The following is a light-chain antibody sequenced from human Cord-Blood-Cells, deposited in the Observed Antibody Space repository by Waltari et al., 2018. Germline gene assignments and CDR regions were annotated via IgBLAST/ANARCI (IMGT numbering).Light chain of an antibody. J-gene: IGKJ4*01. V-gene: IGKV1-33*01. Sequence: DIQMTQSLSSLSASVGDRVTITCQASQDVSNYLNWYQQKPGKAPKLLIYDASNLETGVPPRFSGSGSGTDFTFTISSLQPEDIATYYCQQYDNLPLTFGGGTKVEIK. CDR1: QDVSNY. CDR3: QQYDNLPLT. CDR2: DAS.